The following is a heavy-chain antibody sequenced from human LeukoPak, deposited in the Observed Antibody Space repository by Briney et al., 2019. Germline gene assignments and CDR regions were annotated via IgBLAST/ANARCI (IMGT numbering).Heavy chain of an antibody. D-gene: IGHD3-22*01. CDR3: AIMYYYDSSGSNDY. Sequence: QSGESLRLSCAASGFTFSSYSMNWVRQAPGKGLEWVSYISSSSSTIYYADSVKGRFTISRDNAKNSLYLQMNSLRAEDTAVYYCAIMYYYDSSGSNDYWGQGTLVTVSS. J-gene: IGHJ4*02. CDR1: GFTFSSYS. CDR2: ISSSSSTI. V-gene: IGHV3-48*01.